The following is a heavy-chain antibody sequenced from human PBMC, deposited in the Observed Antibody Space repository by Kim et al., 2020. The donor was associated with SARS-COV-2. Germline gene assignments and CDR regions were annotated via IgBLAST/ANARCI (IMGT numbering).Heavy chain of an antibody. J-gene: IGHJ5*02. CDR1: GGSISSSSYY. CDR3: ARADVLLWFGELSTNWFDP. Sequence: SETLSLTCTVSGGSISSSSYYWGWIRQPPGKGLEWIGSIYYSGSTYYNPSLKSRVTISVDTSKNQFSLKLSSVTAADTAVYYCARADVLLWFGELSTNWFDPWGQGTLVTVSS. CDR2: IYYSGST. V-gene: IGHV4-39*07. D-gene: IGHD3-10*01.